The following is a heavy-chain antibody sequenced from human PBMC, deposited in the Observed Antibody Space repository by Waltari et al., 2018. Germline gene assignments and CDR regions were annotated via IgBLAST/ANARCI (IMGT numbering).Heavy chain of an antibody. CDR3: ARDAVAVAGIGGWFDP. J-gene: IGHJ5*02. CDR2: SIPIFGTT. Sequence: QVQLVQSGAEVKKPGSSVKVSCKASGGTFISYGISWVRQAPGQGLEWMGGSIPIFGTTNYAQKCQGRITITADEPTSTAYMELTSLRSEDTAVYYCARDAVAVAGIGGWFDPWGQGTLVTVSS. D-gene: IGHD6-19*01. V-gene: IGHV1-69*01. CDR1: GGTFISYG.